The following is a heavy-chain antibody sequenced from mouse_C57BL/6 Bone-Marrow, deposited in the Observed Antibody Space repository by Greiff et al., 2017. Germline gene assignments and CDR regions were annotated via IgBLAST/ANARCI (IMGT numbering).Heavy chain of an antibody. D-gene: IGHD2-4*01. J-gene: IGHJ4*01. Sequence: VQLQQSGAELVKPGASVKLSCKASGYTFTNYWMHWVKQRPGQGLEWIGMMHPNGGSPDYNEKFKSEATLSVDKSSRTAYMELSSLTSEDSAVYYWARSYDYGDYTMDYWGQGTSVTVSS. CDR3: ARSYDYGDYTMDY. CDR1: GYTFTNYW. V-gene: IGHV1-64*01. CDR2: MHPNGGSP.